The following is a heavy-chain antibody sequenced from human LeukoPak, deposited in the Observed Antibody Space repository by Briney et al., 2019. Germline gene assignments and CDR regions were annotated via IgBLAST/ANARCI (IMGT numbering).Heavy chain of an antibody. CDR3: AKVGDYGDYALDY. V-gene: IGHV3-30*18. CDR2: ISYDGSYK. D-gene: IGHD4-17*01. CDR1: GFTFSSYG. Sequence: PGGSLRLSCAASGFTFSSYGMHWVRQAPGKGLEWVAVISYDGSYKYYADSVKGRFTISRDNSKNKLYLQMNSLRAEDTAVYYCAKVGDYGDYALDYWGQGTLVTVSS. J-gene: IGHJ4*02.